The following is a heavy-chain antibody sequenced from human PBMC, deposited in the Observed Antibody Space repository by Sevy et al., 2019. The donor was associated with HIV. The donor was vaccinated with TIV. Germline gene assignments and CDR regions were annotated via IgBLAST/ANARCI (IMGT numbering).Heavy chain of an antibody. J-gene: IGHJ5*02. CDR1: GFTSSSYG. V-gene: IGHV3-30*02. CDR3: AKDLHIVATHAYWFDP. CDR2: IRYDGSNK. Sequence: GGSLRLSCAASGFTSSSYGMHWVRQAPGKGLEWVAFIRYDGSNKYYADSVKGRFTISRDNSKNTLYLQMNSLRAEDTAVYYCAKDLHIVATHAYWFDPWGQGTLVTVSS. D-gene: IGHD5-12*01.